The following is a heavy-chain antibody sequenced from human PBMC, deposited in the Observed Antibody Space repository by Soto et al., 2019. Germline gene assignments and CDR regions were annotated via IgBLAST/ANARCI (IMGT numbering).Heavy chain of an antibody. CDR2: ISGSGGST. J-gene: IGHJ6*02. Sequence: GGSLRLSCAASGFTFSSYAMTWVRQAPGEGLEWVSAISGSGGSTYYADSVKGRFTISRDNSKNTLYLQMNSLRAEDTAIYYCARGPRAPPPHDYGMDVWGQGTTVTVSS. CDR1: GFTFSSYA. V-gene: IGHV3-23*01. CDR3: ARGPRAPPPHDYGMDV.